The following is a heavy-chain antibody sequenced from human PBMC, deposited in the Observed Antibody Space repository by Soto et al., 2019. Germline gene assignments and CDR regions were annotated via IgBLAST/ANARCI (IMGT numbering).Heavy chain of an antibody. CDR1: GGTFTSSY. J-gene: IGHJ3*02. CDR3: ATESRYAYFDSKGDIFDI. CDR2: LNPKSGSA. V-gene: IGHV1-46*01. D-gene: IGHD3-22*01. Sequence: ASVKVSCKASGGTFTSSYMHWVRQAPGHGLEWMGILNPKSGSATFAPKFQGRVTLTRDTSTSTVYMELRSLSPGDTAVYYCATESRYAYFDSKGDIFDIWGQGTVVTVSS.